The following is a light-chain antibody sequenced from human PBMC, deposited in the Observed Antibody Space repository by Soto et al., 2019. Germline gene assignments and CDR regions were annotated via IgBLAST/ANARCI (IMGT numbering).Light chain of an antibody. Sequence: VVLTQSPGTLSLSPGERATLSCRASQSVSSNLAWYHHNPGQAPRLLIYDASTRALDTPARFAGSGAGTEFTLTISSLQSEDFAVYFCQQYNNWPITFGQGTRLEI. CDR2: DAS. J-gene: IGKJ5*01. CDR3: QQYNNWPIT. CDR1: QSVSSN. V-gene: IGKV3-15*01.